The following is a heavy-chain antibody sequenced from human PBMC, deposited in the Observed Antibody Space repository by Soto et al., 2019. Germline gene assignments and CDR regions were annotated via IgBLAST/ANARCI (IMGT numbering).Heavy chain of an antibody. CDR1: GGSISSSSYY. CDR3: ARSLVGATTLGFDY. Sequence: SETLSLTCTVSGGSISSSSYYWGWIRQPPGKGLEWIGSIYYSGSTYYNPSLKSRVTISVDTSKNQFSLKLSSVTAADTAVYYCARSLVGATTLGFDYWGQGTLVTVSS. D-gene: IGHD1-26*01. V-gene: IGHV4-39*01. J-gene: IGHJ4*02. CDR2: IYYSGST.